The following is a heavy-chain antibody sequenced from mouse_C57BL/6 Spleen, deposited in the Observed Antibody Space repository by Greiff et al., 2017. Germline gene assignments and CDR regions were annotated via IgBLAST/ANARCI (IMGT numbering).Heavy chain of an antibody. J-gene: IGHJ3*01. Sequence: QVQLQQSGAELVRPGTSVKVSCKASGYAFTNYLIEWVKQRPGQGLEWIGVINPGSGGTNYNEKFKGKATLTADKSSSTAYMQLSSLTSEDAAVYFCARGDYEYDGGPFAYWGQGTLVTVSA. D-gene: IGHD2-4*01. CDR3: ARGDYEYDGGPFAY. CDR2: INPGSGGT. V-gene: IGHV1-54*01. CDR1: GYAFTNYL.